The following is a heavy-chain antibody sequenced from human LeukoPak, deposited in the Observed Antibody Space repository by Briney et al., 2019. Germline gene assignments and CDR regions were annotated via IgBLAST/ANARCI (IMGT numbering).Heavy chain of an antibody. Sequence: SQTLSLTCAISGDSVSSNSVAWNWIRQSPSRGLEWLGRTYYRSTWYHDYAVSVKSRIAINPDTSKNQFSLQLNSVTPEDTAVYYCARDLHRSDYGCSFDYWGQGTLVTVSS. J-gene: IGHJ4*02. CDR2: TYYRSTWYH. D-gene: IGHD3-16*01. CDR1: GDSVSSNSVA. V-gene: IGHV6-1*01. CDR3: ARDLHRSDYGCSFDY.